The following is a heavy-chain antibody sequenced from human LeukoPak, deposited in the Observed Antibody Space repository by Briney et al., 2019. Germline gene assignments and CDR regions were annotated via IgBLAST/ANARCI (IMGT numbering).Heavy chain of an antibody. J-gene: IGHJ4*02. CDR2: IIPNLGTT. D-gene: IGHD3-22*01. CDR1: GGTSNSHA. CDR3: ATTNDGGGYQWGDFFDF. V-gene: IGHV1-69*04. Sequence: SVKVSCKASGGTSNSHAISWVRQAPGQGLEWMGRIIPNLGTTNRAQNFQDRVTLTADKSTNTAYMELTSLTADDTAVYYCATTNDGGGYQWGDFFDFWGQGTLVTVSS.